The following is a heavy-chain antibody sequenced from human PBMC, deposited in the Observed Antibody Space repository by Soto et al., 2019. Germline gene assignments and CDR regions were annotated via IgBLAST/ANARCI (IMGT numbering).Heavy chain of an antibody. D-gene: IGHD2-15*01. CDR2: IIVGSGQT. CDR1: GFTFSNSA. V-gene: IGHV1-58*01. Sequence: GASVKVSCKTSGFTFSNSAVQWLRQARGQRLEWIGWIIVGSGQTKFAQNLKERIIITRDMSKSPAYMELSSLSSEDTAVYYCAGEVYRGGSCCSFDIWGQGTMVTVSS. CDR3: AGEVYRGGSCCSFDI. J-gene: IGHJ3*02.